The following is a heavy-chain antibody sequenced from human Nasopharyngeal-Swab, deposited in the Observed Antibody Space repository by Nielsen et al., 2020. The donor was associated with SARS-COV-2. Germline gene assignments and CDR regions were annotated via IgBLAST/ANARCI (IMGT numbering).Heavy chain of an antibody. Sequence: GESLKISCATSGFTFSSYWMHWVRQAPGKGLLWVSRINSDGRSTNYADSVKGRFTISRDNAKNTLYLQMNSLRAEDTAVYYCVRSPSSISPGWFDPWGQGTLVTVSS. J-gene: IGHJ5*02. V-gene: IGHV3-74*01. CDR2: INSDGRST. CDR1: GFTFSSYW. D-gene: IGHD1-14*01. CDR3: VRSPSSISPGWFDP.